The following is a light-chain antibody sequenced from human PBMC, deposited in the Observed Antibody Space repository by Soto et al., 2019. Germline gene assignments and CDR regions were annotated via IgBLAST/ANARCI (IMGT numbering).Light chain of an antibody. CDR3: QSYDISLSGWV. J-gene: IGLJ3*02. CDR2: GNI. Sequence: QSVLTQPPSVSGAPGQRVTISCTGSSSNIGAGYDVHWYRHLPGTAPKLLIYGNINRPSGVPDRFSGSKSGTSASLAITGLQAEDEADYYCQSYDISLSGWVFGGGTQLTVL. V-gene: IGLV1-40*01. CDR1: SSNIGAGYD.